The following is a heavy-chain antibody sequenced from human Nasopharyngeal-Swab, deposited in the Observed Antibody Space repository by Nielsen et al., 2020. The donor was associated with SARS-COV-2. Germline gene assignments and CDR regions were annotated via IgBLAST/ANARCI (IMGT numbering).Heavy chain of an antibody. CDR2: ISSSSSYI. V-gene: IGHV3-21*01. CDR3: ARDSYYYDSSGMGPCAFDI. J-gene: IGHJ3*02. Sequence: GGSLQISCAASGFTFSSYSMNWVRPAPGKGVEGVSSISSSSSYIYYADSVKGRFTISRDNAKNSLYLQMNSLRAEDTAVYYCARDSYYYDSSGMGPCAFDIWGQGTMVTVSS. D-gene: IGHD3-22*01. CDR1: GFTFSSYS.